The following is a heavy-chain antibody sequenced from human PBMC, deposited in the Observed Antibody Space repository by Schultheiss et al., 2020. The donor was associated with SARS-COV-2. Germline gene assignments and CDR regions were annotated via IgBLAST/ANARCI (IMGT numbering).Heavy chain of an antibody. CDR1: GGSISSYY. Sequence: SETLSLTCTVSGGSISSYYWSWIRQPPGRGLEWIGYIYYSGSTNYNPSLKSRVTISVDTSKNQFSLKLSSVTAADTAVYYCARDGLVPAANRYSYGLGHYYYYYGMDVWGQGTTVTVSS. J-gene: IGHJ6*02. D-gene: IGHD2-2*01. CDR2: IYYSGST. V-gene: IGHV4-59*12. CDR3: ARDGLVPAANRYSYGLGHYYYYYGMDV.